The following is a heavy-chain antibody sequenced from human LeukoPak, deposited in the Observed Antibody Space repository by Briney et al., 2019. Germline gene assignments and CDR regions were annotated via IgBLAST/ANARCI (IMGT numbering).Heavy chain of an antibody. D-gene: IGHD5-24*01. J-gene: IGHJ4*02. CDR2: IITIFGTA. V-gene: IGHV1-69*05. CDR3: AREVRDVDY. CDR1: GGTFISYA. Sequence: SVKVSCKASGGTFISYAISWVRQAPGQGLEWMGRIITIFGTANYEQKLQGRVTITTDESTSTAYMELSSLRSEDTAVYYCAREVRDVDYWGQGTLVTVSS.